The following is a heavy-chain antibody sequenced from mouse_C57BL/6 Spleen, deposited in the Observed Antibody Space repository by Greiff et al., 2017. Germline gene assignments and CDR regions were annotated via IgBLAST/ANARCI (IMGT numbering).Heavy chain of an antibody. CDR1: GYTFTSYG. CDR2: IYPRSGNT. CDR3: ARDYGSSYEGYFDY. V-gene: IGHV1-81*01. Sequence: QVQLKESGAELARPGASVKLSCKASGYTFTSYGISWVKQRTGQGLEWIGEIYPRSGNTYYNEKFKGKATLTADKSSSPAYMELRSLTSEDSAVYFCARDYGSSYEGYFDYWGQGTTLTVSS. J-gene: IGHJ2*01. D-gene: IGHD1-1*01.